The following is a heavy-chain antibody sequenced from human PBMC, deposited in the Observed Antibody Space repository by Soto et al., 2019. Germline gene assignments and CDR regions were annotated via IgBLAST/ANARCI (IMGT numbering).Heavy chain of an antibody. J-gene: IGHJ4*02. D-gene: IGHD3-22*01. Sequence: GGSLRLSCAASGFTFSSDDMHWVRQATGKGLEWVSAIGTAGDTYDPGSVKGRFTISRENAKNSLYLQMNSLRAGDTAVYYCARGVYDSSGYYFDYWGQGTLVTVSS. CDR3: ARGVYDSSGYYFDY. V-gene: IGHV3-13*01. CDR1: GFTFSSDD. CDR2: IGTAGDT.